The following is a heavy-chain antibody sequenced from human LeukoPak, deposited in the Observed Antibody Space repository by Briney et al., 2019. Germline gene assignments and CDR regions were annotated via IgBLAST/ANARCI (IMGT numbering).Heavy chain of an antibody. Sequence: GGSLRLSCAASGFTFNNYAMTWVRQAPGKGLEWVAIIWYDGTNKHFADSVKGRFTISRDNSKNTLSLQMNSLRADDTAVYYCARVRGSYPNYYFDYWGQGTLVTVSS. D-gene: IGHD1-26*01. J-gene: IGHJ4*02. CDR3: ARVRGSYPNYYFDY. V-gene: IGHV3-33*08. CDR2: IWYDGTNK. CDR1: GFTFNNYA.